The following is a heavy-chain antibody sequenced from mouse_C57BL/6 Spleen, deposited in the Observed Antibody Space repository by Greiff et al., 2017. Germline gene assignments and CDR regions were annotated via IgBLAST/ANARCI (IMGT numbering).Heavy chain of an antibody. J-gene: IGHJ4*01. CDR1: GYTFTSST. Sequence: QVQLKQSGPELARPGASVKISCKASGYTFTSSTMHWVKQRPGQGLEWIGYINPSSGYTKYNQKFKDKATLTADKSSSTAYMQLSSRTSEDSAVYYCAPRSYEDYYYGIDYWGQGNSVTVSA. CDR2: INPSSGYT. CDR3: APRSYEDYYYGIDY. V-gene: IGHV1-4*01. D-gene: IGHD1-1*01.